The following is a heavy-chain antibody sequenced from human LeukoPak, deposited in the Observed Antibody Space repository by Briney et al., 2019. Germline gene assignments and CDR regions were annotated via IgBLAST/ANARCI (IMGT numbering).Heavy chain of an antibody. CDR3: ARLLVTLSVVGLVINNWFDP. Sequence: GASVKVSCKASGYTFTSYDINWVRQAAGQGLEWMGWMNPNSGNTGYAQKFQGRVTITRNTSISTAYMELSSLRSEDTAVYFCARLLVTLSVVGLVINNWFDPWGQGTLVTVSS. CDR2: MNPNSGNT. CDR1: GYTFTSYD. J-gene: IGHJ5*02. V-gene: IGHV1-8*03. D-gene: IGHD3/OR15-3a*01.